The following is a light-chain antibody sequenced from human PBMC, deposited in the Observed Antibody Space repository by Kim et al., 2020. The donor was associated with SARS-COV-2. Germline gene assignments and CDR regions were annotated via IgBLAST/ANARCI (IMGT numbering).Light chain of an antibody. CDR2: DAS. J-gene: IGKJ1*01. CDR3: QQYNDWPPT. Sequence: EVVMTQSPATLSLSPGERATLSCRASQSVRSNLAWYQRKPGQAPRLLIRDASTRAAGIPDRFSGTGSGTEFILTISSLQSEDFAIYCCQQYNDWPPTFGQGTKVDIK. CDR1: QSVRSN. V-gene: IGKV3-15*01.